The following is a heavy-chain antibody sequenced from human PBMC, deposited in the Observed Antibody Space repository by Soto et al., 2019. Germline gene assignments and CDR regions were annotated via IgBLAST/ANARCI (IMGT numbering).Heavy chain of an antibody. Sequence: GASVKVSCKASGYAFTGYYMHWVRQAPGQGLEWMGWINPNSGGTNYAQKFQGWVTMTRDTSISTAYMELSRLRSDDTAVYYCARDDLTSTTGTTRYYYGMDVWGQGTTVTVSS. CDR1: GYAFTGYY. V-gene: IGHV1-2*04. J-gene: IGHJ6*02. CDR3: ARDDLTSTTGTTRYYYGMDV. CDR2: INPNSGGT. D-gene: IGHD1-1*01.